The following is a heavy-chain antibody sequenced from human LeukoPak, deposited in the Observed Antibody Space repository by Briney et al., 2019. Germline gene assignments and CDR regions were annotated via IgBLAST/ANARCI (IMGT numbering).Heavy chain of an antibody. CDR1: GYSFTSYW. V-gene: IGHV5-51*01. Sequence: GESLKISCKGSGYSFTSYWIGWVRQMPGKGLEWMGIIYPGDSDTRYSPSFQGQVTISADKSISTAYLQWSSLKASDTAMYYCARLSGYPPQNCGIDPWGQGTLVTVSS. CDR3: ARLSGYPPQNCGIDP. J-gene: IGHJ5*02. CDR2: IYPGDSDT. D-gene: IGHD3-22*01.